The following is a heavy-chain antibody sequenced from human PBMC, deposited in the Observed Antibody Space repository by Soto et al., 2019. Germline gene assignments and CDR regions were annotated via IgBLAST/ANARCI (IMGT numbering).Heavy chain of an antibody. CDR1: GFTFSSYA. CDR3: ARDWLPYYFDY. D-gene: IGHD5-12*01. V-gene: IGHV3-30-3*01. CDR2: ISYDGSNK. J-gene: IGHJ4*01. Sequence: QVQLVESGGGVVQPGRSLRLSCAASGFTFSSYAMHWVRQAPGKGLEWVAVISYDGSNKYYADSVKGRFTISRDNSKXTLXLQMNSLRAEDTAVYYCARDWLPYYFDYWG.